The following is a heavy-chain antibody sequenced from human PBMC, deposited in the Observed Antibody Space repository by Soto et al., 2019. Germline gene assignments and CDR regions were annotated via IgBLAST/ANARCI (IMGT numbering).Heavy chain of an antibody. V-gene: IGHV4-59*01. CDR2: IFYSGST. D-gene: IGHD3-22*01. J-gene: IGHJ5*02. CDR3: ARVSWDSSSSEVGWFDP. CDR1: GGSISNYY. Sequence: QVQLQESGPGLVKPSETLSLTCTVSGGSISNYYWSWIRQPPGKGLEWIGYIFYSGSTNYNPSLKSRVTISVDTSKNQCSLKLTSVTAADTAVYYCARVSWDSSSSEVGWFDPWGQGTLVTVSS.